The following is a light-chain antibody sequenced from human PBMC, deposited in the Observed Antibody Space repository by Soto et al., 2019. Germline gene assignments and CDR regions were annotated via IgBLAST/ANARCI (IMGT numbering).Light chain of an antibody. CDR2: DVS. Sequence: IMLSKSLGTLSLSPGARATLSCRASQTIRSGYLAWYQHKPGQPPRRLSYDVSSRTPGTPDRFSGSGSETDFALTISILEPEDLAVYYCQQRRYWPITSGQGT. J-gene: IGKJ5*01. CDR3: QQRRYWPIT. CDR1: QTIRSGY. V-gene: IGKV3D-20*02.